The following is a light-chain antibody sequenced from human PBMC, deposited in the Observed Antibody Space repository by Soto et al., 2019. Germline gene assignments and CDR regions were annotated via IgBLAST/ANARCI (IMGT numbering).Light chain of an antibody. CDR1: QSVSNNY. CDR2: GAS. J-gene: IGKJ5*01. Sequence: ESVLTQSPATLSLYQGERATLSCRASQSVSNNYLAWYQQKPGQAPRLLIYGASNRATGIPDRFSGSGSGTEFTLTITSLQSEDFAVYYCQQYGSSPITFGQGTRLEI. CDR3: QQYGSSPIT. V-gene: IGKV3-20*01.